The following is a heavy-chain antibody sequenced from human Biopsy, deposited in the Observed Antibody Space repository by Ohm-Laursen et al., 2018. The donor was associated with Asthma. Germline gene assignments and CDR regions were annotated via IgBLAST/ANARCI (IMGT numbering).Heavy chain of an antibody. J-gene: IGHJ6*02. CDR2: IIPIFGTA. CDR3: ARHPYVDGSDNYYYRGNDYYLGTDV. Sequence: GASVKVSCKASGGTFSSYSVSWVRQAPGQGLEWMGGIIPIFGTANYAQRFQGRVTITADESTSTAYMELSSLRSEDTAVYYCARHPYVDGSDNYYYRGNDYYLGTDVWGQGTTVTVSS. CDR1: GGTFSSYS. V-gene: IGHV1-69*13. D-gene: IGHD3-10*01.